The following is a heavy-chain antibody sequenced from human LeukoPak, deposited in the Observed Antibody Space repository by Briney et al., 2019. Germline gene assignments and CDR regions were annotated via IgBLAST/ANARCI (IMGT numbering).Heavy chain of an antibody. CDR3: ARGRIALGSTKVNGYFQH. V-gene: IGHV4-34*01. Sequence: SETLSLTCAVYGGSFSGYYWSWIRQPPGKGLEWIGEINHSGSTNYNPSLKSRVTISVDTSKNQFSLKLSSVTASDTAVYYCARGRIALGSTKVNGYFQHWGQGTLVTVSS. CDR1: GGSFSGYY. CDR2: INHSGST. J-gene: IGHJ1*01. D-gene: IGHD2-2*01.